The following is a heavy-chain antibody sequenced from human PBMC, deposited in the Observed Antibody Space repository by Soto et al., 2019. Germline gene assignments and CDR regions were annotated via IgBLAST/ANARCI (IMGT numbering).Heavy chain of an antibody. CDR1: GYTFTGYY. Sequence: QVQLVQSGAEVKKPGASVKVSCKASGYTFTGYYMHWVRQAPGQGLEWMGWINPNSGGTNYAQKFQGWVTMTRDTSISTAYMELSRLRSDDTAVYYCAREPRLRPRDFDYYYYGMDVWGQGTTVTVSS. J-gene: IGHJ6*02. V-gene: IGHV1-2*04. CDR2: INPNSGGT. CDR3: AREPRLRPRDFDYYYYGMDV. D-gene: IGHD4-17*01.